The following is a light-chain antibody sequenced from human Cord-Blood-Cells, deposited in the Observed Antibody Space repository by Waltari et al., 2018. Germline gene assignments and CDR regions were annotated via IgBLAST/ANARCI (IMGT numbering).Light chain of an antibody. V-gene: IGLV2-14*01. Sequence: QSALTQPASVSGSPGQSITISCTGTSSDVGGYNYVSWYQQNPGKAPKLMIYDVSNRPSGVSNRFSGSKSGNTDSLTSSGLQAEDEADYYCSSYTSSSTLVFGGGTKLTVL. J-gene: IGLJ2*01. CDR2: DVS. CDR1: SSDVGGYNY. CDR3: SSYTSSSTLV.